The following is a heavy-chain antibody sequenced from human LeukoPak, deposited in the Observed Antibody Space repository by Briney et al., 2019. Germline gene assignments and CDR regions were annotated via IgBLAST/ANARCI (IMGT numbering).Heavy chain of an antibody. CDR3: TTDQLDNSGWSRGFDY. CDR2: IKTKTDGGTT. Sequence: PGGSLRLSCAASGFRFNNAWMNWVRQAPGKGLEWIGHIKTKTDGGTTDYAAPVKGRFTISRDDSKNTLYLQVNSLKSEDTAVYYCTTDQLDNSGWSRGFDYWGQGTLVTVSS. V-gene: IGHV3-15*01. J-gene: IGHJ4*02. CDR1: GFRFNNAW. D-gene: IGHD6-19*01.